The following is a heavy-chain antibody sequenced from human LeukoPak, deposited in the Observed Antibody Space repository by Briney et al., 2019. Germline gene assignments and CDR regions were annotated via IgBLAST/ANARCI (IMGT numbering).Heavy chain of an antibody. J-gene: IGHJ6*02. V-gene: IGHV4-34*01. CDR1: GGSFSGYY. D-gene: IGHD3-3*01. CDR2: INHSGST. Sequence: SETLSLTCAVYGGSFSGYYWSWIRQPPGKGLEWIGEINHSGSTNYNPSLKSRVTISVDTSKNQFSLKLSSVIAADTAVYYCARAGRITIFGVVIDYYYGMDVWGQGTTVTVSS. CDR3: ARAGRITIFGVVIDYYYGMDV.